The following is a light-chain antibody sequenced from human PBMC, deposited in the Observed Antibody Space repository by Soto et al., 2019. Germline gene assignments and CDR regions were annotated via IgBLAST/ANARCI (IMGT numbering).Light chain of an antibody. CDR2: GAS. J-gene: IGKJ1*01. CDR1: QSVSID. V-gene: IGKV3-20*01. Sequence: EIVMTQSPATVPVSPGERVTLSCRASQSVSIDLAWYQQKPGQAPRLLIYGASNRATGIPDRFSGSGSGTDFTLTISRLEPEDFAVYYCQQYGSSGTFGQGTKV. CDR3: QQYGSSGT.